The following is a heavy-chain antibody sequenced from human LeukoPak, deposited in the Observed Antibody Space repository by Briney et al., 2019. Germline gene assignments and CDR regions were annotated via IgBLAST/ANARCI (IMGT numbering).Heavy chain of an antibody. Sequence: PSETLSLTCTVSGGSISSYYWSWIRQPPGKGLEWIGYIYYSGSTNYNPSLKSRVTISVDTSKNQFSLKLSSLTAADTAVYYCAGDSGSYQSWFDPWGQGTLVTVSS. J-gene: IGHJ5*02. CDR3: AGDSGSYQSWFDP. D-gene: IGHD1-26*01. CDR2: IYYSGST. CDR1: GGSISSYY. V-gene: IGHV4-59*01.